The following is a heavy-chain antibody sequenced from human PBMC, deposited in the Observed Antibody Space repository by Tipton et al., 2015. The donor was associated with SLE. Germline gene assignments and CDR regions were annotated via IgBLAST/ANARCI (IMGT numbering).Heavy chain of an antibody. D-gene: IGHD2-2*01. CDR2: IYYSGST. J-gene: IGHJ6*03. V-gene: IGHV4-31*03. CDR3: ARVGCSSTSCPTYYFYYMDV. Sequence: TLSLTCTVSGGSISSGGYYWSWIRQHPGKGLEWIGYIYYSGSTYYNPSLKSRVTISVDTSKNQFSLKLSSVTAADTAVYYCARVGCSSTSCPTYYFYYMDVWGKGTTVTVSS. CDR1: GGSISSGGYY.